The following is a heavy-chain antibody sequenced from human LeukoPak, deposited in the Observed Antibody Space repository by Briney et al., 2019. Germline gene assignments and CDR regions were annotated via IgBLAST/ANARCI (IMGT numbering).Heavy chain of an antibody. D-gene: IGHD2-15*01. CDR3: AKDGYCSGGSCYSGLGY. V-gene: IGHV3-30*18. Sequence: GGSLRLSCAASGFTFSSYGMHWVRQAPGKGLEWVAVISYDGSNKYYADSVKGRFTISRDNSKNTLYLQMNSLRAEDTAVYYCAKDGYCSGGSCYSGLGYWGQGTLVTVSS. J-gene: IGHJ4*02. CDR1: GFTFSSYG. CDR2: ISYDGSNK.